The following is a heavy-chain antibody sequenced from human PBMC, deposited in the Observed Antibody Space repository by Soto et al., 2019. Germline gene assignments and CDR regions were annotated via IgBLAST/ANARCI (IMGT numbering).Heavy chain of an antibody. D-gene: IGHD3-9*01. CDR1: GFNFRDFV. Sequence: QIRLVESGGGVVQPGTSLRLSCAASGFNFRDFVMYWVRQSPGKGLQWVAFISSDASNKYYLDSLRGRFTISRDNSKNTVYLQMHSLRVEDTAVYYCAKCEHYSGYSRTPDFWGQGTLVTVYS. J-gene: IGHJ4*02. V-gene: IGHV3-30*18. CDR2: ISSDASNK. CDR3: AKCEHYSGYSRTPDF.